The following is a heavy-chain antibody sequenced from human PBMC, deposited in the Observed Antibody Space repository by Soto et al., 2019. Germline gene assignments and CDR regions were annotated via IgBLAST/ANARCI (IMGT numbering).Heavy chain of an antibody. V-gene: IGHV4-31*03. CDR1: GGSISSGGYY. CDR3: ARGSYYDSSGYYDY. J-gene: IGHJ4*02. D-gene: IGHD3-22*01. CDR2: IYYSGST. Sequence: QVQLQESGPGLVKPSQTLSLTCTVSGGSISSGGYYWSWIRQHPGKGLEWIGYIYYSGSTYYNPSLKRRVTISVDTPKNHVSLRLSSVTAADTAVYYCARGSYYDSSGYYDYWGQGTLVTVSS.